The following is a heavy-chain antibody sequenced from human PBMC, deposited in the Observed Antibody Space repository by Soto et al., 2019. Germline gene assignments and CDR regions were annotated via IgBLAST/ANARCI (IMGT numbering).Heavy chain of an antibody. CDR2: ISYDGSNK. CDR3: AKDQSTSPLHYFDY. J-gene: IGHJ4*02. V-gene: IGHV3-30*18. Sequence: QVQLVESGGGVVQPGRSLRLSCAASGFAFSSYAMHWVRQAPGKGLEWVAVISYDGSNKYYADSVKGRFTISRDNSKNTLYLQMNSLRTEDTAVYFCAKDQSTSPLHYFDYWGQGTLVTGSS. CDR1: GFAFSSYA.